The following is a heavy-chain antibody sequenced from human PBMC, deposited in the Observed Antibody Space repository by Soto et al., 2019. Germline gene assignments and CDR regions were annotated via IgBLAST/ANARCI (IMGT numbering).Heavy chain of an antibody. V-gene: IGHV3-23*01. CDR2: ITKSGGAT. CDR3: AIRGHYSETSFDY. Sequence: GGSLRLSCAASGFTFSGYAMSWARQAPGKGLEWVSSITKSGGATYYADSVKGRFTISRDNSKNTLYLQLNSLRADDTAVYYCAIRGHYSETSFDYWGQGTLVTVSS. D-gene: IGHD2-21*01. J-gene: IGHJ4*02. CDR1: GFTFSGYA.